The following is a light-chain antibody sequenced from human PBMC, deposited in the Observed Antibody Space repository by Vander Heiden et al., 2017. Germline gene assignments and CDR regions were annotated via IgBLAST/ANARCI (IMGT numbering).Light chain of an antibody. CDR1: QGISNY. CDR3: QQSFSTLMVT. J-gene: IGKJ2*01. CDR2: SAV. V-gene: IGKV1-39*01. Sequence: DIQITQSPSFRSASVVHSVTITCRPLQGISNYLNWYQKKPGKAPRLRIFSAVSLQAGVPSRFSGSGSGTEYTLSISSLPPEDFATYYCQQSFSTLMVTFGQGTKLEIK.